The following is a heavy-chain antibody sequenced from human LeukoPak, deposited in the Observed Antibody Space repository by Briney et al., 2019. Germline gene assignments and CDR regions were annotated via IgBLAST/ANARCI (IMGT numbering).Heavy chain of an antibody. CDR2: IIPIFGTA. J-gene: IGHJ4*02. V-gene: IGHV1-69*01. CDR3: AREGLGSVYYDILTGYRFDY. Sequence: GSSVKVSCKASGGTFSSYAISWVRQAPGQGLEWMGGIIPIFGTANYAQKFQGRVTITADESTSTAYMELSSLRSEDTAVYYCAREGLGSVYYDILTGYRFDYWGQGTLVTVSS. CDR1: GGTFSSYA. D-gene: IGHD3-9*01.